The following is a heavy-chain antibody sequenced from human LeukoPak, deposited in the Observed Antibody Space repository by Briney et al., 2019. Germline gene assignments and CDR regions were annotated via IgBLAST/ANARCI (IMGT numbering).Heavy chain of an antibody. Sequence: GGSLRLSCAASGFTFSSYAMSWVRQAPGKGLEWVAAITCSGGSKYYADSVKGRFTISRDNSKNTLYLQMNSLRAEDTVVYYCAKAGAKLRYWYFDLWGRGNLVSVSS. V-gene: IGHV3-23*01. D-gene: IGHD4-17*01. CDR3: AKAGAKLRYWYFDL. CDR2: ITCSGGSK. J-gene: IGHJ2*01. CDR1: GFTFSSYA.